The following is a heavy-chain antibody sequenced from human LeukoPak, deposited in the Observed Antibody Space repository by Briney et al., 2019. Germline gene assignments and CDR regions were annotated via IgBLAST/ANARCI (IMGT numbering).Heavy chain of an antibody. CDR1: GCSVSSGSYY. J-gene: IGHJ4*02. CDR2: IYYSGST. D-gene: IGHD6-19*01. CDR3: ARGVAVAGTWYYFDY. V-gene: IGHV4-61*01. Sequence: SETLSLTCTVSGCSVSSGSYYWSWIRQPPGKGLEWIGYIYYSGSTNYNPSLKSRVTISVDTSKNQFSLKLSSVTAADTAAYYCARGVAVAGTWYYFDYWGQGTLVTVSS.